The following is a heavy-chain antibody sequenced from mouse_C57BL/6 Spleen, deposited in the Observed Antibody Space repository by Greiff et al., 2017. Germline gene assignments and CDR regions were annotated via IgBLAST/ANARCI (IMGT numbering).Heavy chain of an antibody. D-gene: IGHD4-1*01. Sequence: QVQLKQPGAELVKPGASVKLSCKASGYTFTSYWMHWVKQRPGQGLEWIGMIHPNSGSTNYNEKFKSKATLTVDKSSSTAYMQLSSLTSEDSAVYYCARGGVLGPHYYAMDYWGQGTSVTVSS. J-gene: IGHJ4*01. CDR2: IHPNSGST. CDR3: ARGGVLGPHYYAMDY. V-gene: IGHV1-64*01. CDR1: GYTFTSYW.